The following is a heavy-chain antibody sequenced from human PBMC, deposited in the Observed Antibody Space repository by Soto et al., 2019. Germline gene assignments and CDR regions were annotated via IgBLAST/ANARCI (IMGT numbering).Heavy chain of an antibody. D-gene: IGHD6-19*01. J-gene: IGHJ4*02. CDR1: GFTFSTYA. V-gene: IGHV3-23*01. Sequence: EVQLLESGGGLVQPGGSLRLSCAASGFTFSTYAMNWVRQAPGKGLEWVSGISGSGDSTYYADSVKGRFTVSRDNSKNTLYLQMNSLIAEDTAVVYCAKERSSGWSFDYWGQGTLVSVSS. CDR2: ISGSGDST. CDR3: AKERSSGWSFDY.